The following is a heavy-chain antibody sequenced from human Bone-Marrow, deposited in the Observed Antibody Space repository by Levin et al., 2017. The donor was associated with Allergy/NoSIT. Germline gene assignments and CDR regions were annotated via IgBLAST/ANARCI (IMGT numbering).Heavy chain of an antibody. CDR3: ASKRGGYCSGGSCLNWFDP. V-gene: IGHV4-34*01. D-gene: IGHD2-15*01. Sequence: SETLSLTCAVYGGSFSGYYWSWIRQPPGKGLEWIGEINHSGSTNYNPSLKSRVTISVDTSKNQFSLKLSSVTAADTAVYYCASKRGGYCSGGSCLNWFDPWGQGTLVTVSS. J-gene: IGHJ5*02. CDR2: INHSGST. CDR1: GGSFSGYY.